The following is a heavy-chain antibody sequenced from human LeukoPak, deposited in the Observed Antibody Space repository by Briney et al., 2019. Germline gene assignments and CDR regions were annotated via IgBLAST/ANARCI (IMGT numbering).Heavy chain of an antibody. CDR1: GGSISSYY. D-gene: IGHD3-22*01. J-gene: IGHJ4*02. V-gene: IGHV4-59*01. CDR3: ARRSSSGYYPTFDY. CDR2: IYYIGST. Sequence: SETLSLTCTVSGGSISSYYWSWIRQPPGKGLEWIGYIYYIGSTNYNPSLKSRVTISVDTSKNQFSLKLSSVTAADTAVYYCARRSSSGYYPTFDYWGQGTLVTVSS.